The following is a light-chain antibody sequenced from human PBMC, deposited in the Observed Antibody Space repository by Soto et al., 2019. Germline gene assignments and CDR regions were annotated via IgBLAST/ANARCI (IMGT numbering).Light chain of an antibody. CDR1: QSVSSSY. CDR3: QQYGSSPRT. CDR2: GVY. J-gene: IGKJ1*01. V-gene: IGKV3-20*01. Sequence: EIVLTQSPGTLSLSPVESATLACMGSQSVSSSYLAWYQQKPGQAPRLLIYGVYTRAPGIPDRFSGSGSGTDFTLSISRLEPEDFAVYYCQQYGSSPRTFGQGTKVDI.